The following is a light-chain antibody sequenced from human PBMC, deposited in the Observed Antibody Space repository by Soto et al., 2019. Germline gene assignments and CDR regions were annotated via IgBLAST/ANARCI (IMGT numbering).Light chain of an antibody. CDR1: QDISNY. J-gene: IGKJ1*01. CDR3: QKYNSVPWT. Sequence: DIQMTQSPSSLSASIGDRVTITCRASQDISNYLAWYQQRPGKVPKLLVSAASTLQSGVPSRFGGRGSGTDFTLTISGLQPEDVGTYYCQKYNSVPWTFGQGTKLDIK. CDR2: AAS. V-gene: IGKV1-27*01.